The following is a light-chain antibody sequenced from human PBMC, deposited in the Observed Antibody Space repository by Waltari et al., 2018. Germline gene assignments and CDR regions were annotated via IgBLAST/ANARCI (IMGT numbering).Light chain of an antibody. CDR1: QSVGISS. Sequence: EIVLTQSPGTASLSPGERVTLPCRASQSVGISSLAWYQQKPGQAPRLVIYRASRRATGIPDRFSGSGSGTDFSLTISRREPEDFAVYYCQQHGTLPATFGQGTKVEIK. J-gene: IGKJ1*01. CDR3: QQHGTLPAT. CDR2: RAS. V-gene: IGKV3-20*01.